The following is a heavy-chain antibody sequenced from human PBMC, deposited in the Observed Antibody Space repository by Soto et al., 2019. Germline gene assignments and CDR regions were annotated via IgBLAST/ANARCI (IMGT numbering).Heavy chain of an antibody. D-gene: IGHD6-13*01. CDR3: ASGVRLLQQLVGSLDY. V-gene: IGHV1-8*01. CDR2: MNPNSGNT. J-gene: IGHJ4*02. CDR1: GYTFTSYD. Sequence: QVQLVQSGAEVKKPGASVKVSCKASGYTFTSYDINWVRQATGQGLEWMGWMNPNSGNTGYAQKFQGRVTMTRNTSISTAYMELSSLRSEDTAVYYCASGVRLLQQLVGSLDYWGQGTLVTVSS.